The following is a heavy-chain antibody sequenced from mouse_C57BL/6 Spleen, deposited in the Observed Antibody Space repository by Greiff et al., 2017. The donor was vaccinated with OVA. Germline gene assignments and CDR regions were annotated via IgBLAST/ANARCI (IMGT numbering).Heavy chain of an antibody. CDR1: GYTFTSYW. J-gene: IGHJ4*01. V-gene: IGHV1-72*01. D-gene: IGHD2-3*01. CDR3: ARYLYDDYGYAMDY. CDR2: IDPNSGGT. Sequence: VQLQQSGAELVKPGASVKLSCKASGYTFTSYWMHWVKQRPGRGLEWIGRIDPNSGGTKYNEKFKSKATLTVDKPSSTAYMQLSSLTSEDSAVDYCARYLYDDYGYAMDYWGQGTSVTVSS.